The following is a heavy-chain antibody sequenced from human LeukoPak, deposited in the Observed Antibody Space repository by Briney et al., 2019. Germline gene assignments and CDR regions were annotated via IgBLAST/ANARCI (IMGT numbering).Heavy chain of an antibody. CDR3: ARDGQQLAPYAMDV. J-gene: IGHJ6*02. V-gene: IGHV3-33*01. D-gene: IGHD6-13*01. CDR1: GFRFGSHA. Sequence: GRSLRLSCAASGFRFGSHAVHWVRQAPGKRLEWLAQIWYDGSNKYYVDSVKGRFTTSRDNSKNTVYLQMNSLRAEDTAVYFCARDGQQLAPYAMDVWGQGTTVTVSS. CDR2: IWYDGSNK.